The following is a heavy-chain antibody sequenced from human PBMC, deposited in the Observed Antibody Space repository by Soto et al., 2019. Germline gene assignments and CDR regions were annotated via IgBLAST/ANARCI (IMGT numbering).Heavy chain of an antibody. J-gene: IGHJ4*02. D-gene: IGHD5-18*01. CDR3: ARGGYSYGGFDY. Sequence: QLQLQESGPGLVKPSETLSLTCTVSGGSISSSSYYWGWIRQPPGKGLEWIGSIYYSGSTYYNPSLKSRVTISVDTSKNQFSLKLSSVTAADTAVYYCARGGYSYGGFDYWGQGTLVTVSS. CDR1: GGSISSSSYY. V-gene: IGHV4-39*01. CDR2: IYYSGST.